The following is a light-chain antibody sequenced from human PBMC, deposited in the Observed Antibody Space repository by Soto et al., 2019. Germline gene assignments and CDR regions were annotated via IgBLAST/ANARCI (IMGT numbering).Light chain of an antibody. CDR3: CSYAGSSTWV. CDR2: EGN. Sequence: HSALTQPASVSGSPGQSITISCTGTSSDVGSYNLVSWYQQHPGKAPKLMIYEGNKRPSGVSNRFSGSKSGNTASLTISGLQAEDEADYYCCSYAGSSTWVFGGGTKVTVL. CDR1: SSDVGSYNL. V-gene: IGLV2-23*01. J-gene: IGLJ3*02.